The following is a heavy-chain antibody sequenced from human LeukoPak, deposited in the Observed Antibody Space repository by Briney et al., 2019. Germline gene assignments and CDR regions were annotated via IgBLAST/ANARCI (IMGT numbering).Heavy chain of an antibody. Sequence: RALRLSWGASGFPFSCYGLDRVRPGPGQGLEWVAVISYDGSNKYYADSVKGRFTISRDNSKDTLYLQMNSLRAEDTAVYYCAKDLHGSGSYYVDYWGQGTLVTVSS. CDR1: GFPFSCYG. J-gene: IGHJ4*02. CDR2: ISYDGSNK. CDR3: AKDLHGSGSYYVDY. D-gene: IGHD3-10*01. V-gene: IGHV3-30*18.